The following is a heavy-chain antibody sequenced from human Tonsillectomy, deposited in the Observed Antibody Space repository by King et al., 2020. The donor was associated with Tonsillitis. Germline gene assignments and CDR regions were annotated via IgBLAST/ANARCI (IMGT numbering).Heavy chain of an antibody. CDR2: VSWDSSYI. Sequence: VQLVESGGRVVPPGGSLRLSCAASGFTFGEYGMTWVRQVPGKGLEWVSSVSWDSSYIRYADSVMGRFTISRDNTKKTLSLQMNALGVEDTAFYYCVRDEPKWDGYWFGPWGQGTPVSVSS. CDR1: GFTFGEYG. CDR3: VRDEPKWDGYWFGP. D-gene: IGHD1-26*01. V-gene: IGHV3-20*04. J-gene: IGHJ5*02.